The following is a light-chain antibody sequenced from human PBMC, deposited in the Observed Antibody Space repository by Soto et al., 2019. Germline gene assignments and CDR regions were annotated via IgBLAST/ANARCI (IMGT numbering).Light chain of an antibody. CDR2: DTS. CDR3: QQYGSSQFT. V-gene: IGKV3-20*01. Sequence: EIVLMQSPGTLSLSPGEGATLSCRASQSVNSNYLAWYQQKPGQAPTVLIFDTSRRATGVPDRFSGSGSGTDFTLTISRLEPDDFVVYYCQQYGSSQFTCGPGTKVNIK. J-gene: IGKJ3*01. CDR1: QSVNSNY.